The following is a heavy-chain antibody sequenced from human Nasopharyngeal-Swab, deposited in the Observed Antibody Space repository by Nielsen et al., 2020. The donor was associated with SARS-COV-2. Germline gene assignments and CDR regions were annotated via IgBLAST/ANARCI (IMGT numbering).Heavy chain of an antibody. CDR2: INHSGST. Sequence: SETLSRTCAVYGGSFSGYYWSWIRQPPGKGLEWIGEINHSGSTNYNPSLKSRVTISVDTSKNQFSLKLSSVTAEDTAVYYCARGRYYDILTGYYYFDYWGQGTLVTVSS. J-gene: IGHJ4*02. V-gene: IGHV4-34*01. CDR1: GGSFSGYY. CDR3: ARGRYYDILTGYYYFDY. D-gene: IGHD3-9*01.